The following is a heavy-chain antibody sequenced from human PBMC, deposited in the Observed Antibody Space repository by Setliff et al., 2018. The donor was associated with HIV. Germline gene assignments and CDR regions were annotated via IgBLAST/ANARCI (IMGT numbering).Heavy chain of an antibody. CDR1: GGTFSSYA. D-gene: IGHD3-22*01. CDR2: IIPILGIA. J-gene: IGHJ4*02. Sequence: SVKVSCKASGGTFSSYAISWVRQAPGQGLEWMGGIIPILGIANYAQKFQGRVTITAVESTSTAYMELSSLRSEDTAVYYCARDYSPTFYYYDSSGTFDYWGQGTRVTVSS. V-gene: IGHV1-69*10. CDR3: ARDYSPTFYYYDSSGTFDY.